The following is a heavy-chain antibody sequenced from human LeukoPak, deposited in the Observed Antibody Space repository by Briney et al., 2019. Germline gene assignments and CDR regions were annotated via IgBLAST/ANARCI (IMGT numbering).Heavy chain of an antibody. CDR1: GFTFRTYW. V-gene: IGHV3-74*01. CDR3: VRHFYESSGPYDFGY. D-gene: IGHD3-22*01. J-gene: IGHJ4*02. Sequence: GGSLRLSCAASGFTFRTYWMHWVRQDPVKGLEWVSRINSDGSVTCYADSVKGRFTISRDNAKNTLFLQMNNLRGEDTAVYYCVRHFYESSGPYDFGYWGRGTVVRVSS. CDR2: INSDGSVT.